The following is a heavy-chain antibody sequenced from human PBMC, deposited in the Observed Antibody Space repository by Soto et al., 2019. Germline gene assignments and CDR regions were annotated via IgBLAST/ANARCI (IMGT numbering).Heavy chain of an antibody. CDR2: IYSGGST. D-gene: IGHD5-18*01. Sequence: EVQLVESGGGLVQPGGSLRLSCAASGFTVSSNYMSWVRQAPGKGLEWVSVIYSGGSTYYADSVKGRFTISRDNSKNTLYLQMNSLRAEDTAVYYCASDSSGYSYGHYYYYYYMDVWGKGTTVTVSS. J-gene: IGHJ6*03. CDR3: ASDSSGYSYGHYYYYYYMDV. CDR1: GFTVSSNY. V-gene: IGHV3-66*01.